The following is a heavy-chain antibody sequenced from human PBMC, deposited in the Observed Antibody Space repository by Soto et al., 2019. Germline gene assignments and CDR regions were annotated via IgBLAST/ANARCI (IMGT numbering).Heavy chain of an antibody. CDR1: GFTFSSYS. Sequence: GGSLRLSCAASGFTFSSYSMNWVRQAPGKGLEWVSYISSSSSTIYYADSVKGRFTISRDNAKNSLYLQMNSLRDEDTAVYYCARDGRKVAGNRPHAFDIWGQGTMVTVSS. V-gene: IGHV3-48*02. CDR3: ARDGRKVAGNRPHAFDI. CDR2: ISSSSSTI. J-gene: IGHJ3*02. D-gene: IGHD6-19*01.